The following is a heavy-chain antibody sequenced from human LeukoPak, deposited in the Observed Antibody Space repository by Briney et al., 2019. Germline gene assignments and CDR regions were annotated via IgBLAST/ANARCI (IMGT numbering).Heavy chain of an antibody. V-gene: IGHV3-21*01. D-gene: IGHD3-10*01. CDR2: ISSSSSYI. J-gene: IGHJ4*02. CDR3: ARKLRGSGSYYQDY. Sequence: GGSLRLSCAASGFTFSSYSMNWVRQAPGKGLEWVSSISSSSSYIYYADSVKGRFTISRDNAKNSLYLQMNSLRAEDTAVYYCARKLRGSGSYYQDYWGQGTLVTVSS. CDR1: GFTFSSYS.